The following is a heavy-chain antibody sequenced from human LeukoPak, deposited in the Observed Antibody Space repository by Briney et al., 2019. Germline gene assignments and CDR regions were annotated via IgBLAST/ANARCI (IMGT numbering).Heavy chain of an antibody. J-gene: IGHJ4*02. CDR3: ARVRSVLGSSWYSFDY. CDR2: ISYDGSNK. CDR1: GFTFSSYA. V-gene: IGHV3-30-3*01. Sequence: GGSLRLSCAASGFTFSSYAMSWVRQAPGKGLEWVAVISYDGSNKYYADSVKGRFTISRDNSKNTLYLQMNSLRAEDTAVYYCARVRSVLGSSWYSFDYWGQGTLVTVSS. D-gene: IGHD6-13*01.